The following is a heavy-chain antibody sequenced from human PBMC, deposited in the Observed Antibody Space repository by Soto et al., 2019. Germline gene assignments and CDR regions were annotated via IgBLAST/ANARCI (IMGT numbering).Heavy chain of an antibody. V-gene: IGHV3-21*01. Sequence: GGSLRLSCAASGFTFSSYSMNWVRQAPGKGLEWVSSISSSSSYIYYADSVKGRFTISRDNAKNSLYLQMNSLRAEDTAVYYCARVPAIAAAGQLYYYYGMDVWGQGTTVTVSS. J-gene: IGHJ6*02. D-gene: IGHD6-13*01. CDR3: ARVPAIAAAGQLYYYYGMDV. CDR1: GFTFSSYS. CDR2: ISSSSSYI.